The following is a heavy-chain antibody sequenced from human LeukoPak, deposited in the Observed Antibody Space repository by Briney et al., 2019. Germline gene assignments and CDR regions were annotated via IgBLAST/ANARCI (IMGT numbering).Heavy chain of an antibody. V-gene: IGHV3-23*01. CDR1: GFTFSSYA. Sequence: GGSLRLSCAASGFTFSSYAMSWVRQAPARGLEWVSSLRGDGSTFYADSVKGRFTLSRDESRNTVYFQLNSLRVEDTAVYFCARGRGYLMTDPEYWGQGTLVTVSS. D-gene: IGHD2-21*02. CDR3: ARGRGYLMTDPEY. J-gene: IGHJ4*02. CDR2: LRGDGST.